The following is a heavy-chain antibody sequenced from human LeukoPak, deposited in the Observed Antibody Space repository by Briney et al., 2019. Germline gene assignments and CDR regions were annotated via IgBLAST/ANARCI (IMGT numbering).Heavy chain of an antibody. CDR3: ARDLGVLETFDI. CDR1: GGSIVTTTFY. J-gene: IGHJ3*02. V-gene: IGHV4-39*07. D-gene: IGHD3-3*01. CDR2: SNHSGST. Sequence: PSETLSLTCSVSGGSIVTTTFYWSWGRQPPGKGLEWIGISNHSGSTYYSSSLKSSVTISIDTSKNTLCLKLNSVTAADTAVYYCARDLGVLETFDIWGQGTMVTVSS.